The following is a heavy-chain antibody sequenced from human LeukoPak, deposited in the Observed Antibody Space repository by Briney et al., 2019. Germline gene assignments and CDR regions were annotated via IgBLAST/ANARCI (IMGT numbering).Heavy chain of an antibody. D-gene: IGHD6-13*01. V-gene: IGHV4-59*08. CDR2: MTYNGNT. Sequence: PSETLSLTCTVSGGSINNYYGSWIRKPQGKGLEWMGHMTYNGNTNYNPSLKSRVTISLDTSKNQCSLKLSSVTAADTAVYYCARAIAAAGTWRFDPWGQGTLVTVSS. J-gene: IGHJ5*02. CDR1: GGSINNYY. CDR3: ARAIAAAGTWRFDP.